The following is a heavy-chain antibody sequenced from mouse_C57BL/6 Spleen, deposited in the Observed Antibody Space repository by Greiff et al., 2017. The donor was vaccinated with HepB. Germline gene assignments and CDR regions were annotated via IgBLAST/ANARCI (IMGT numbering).Heavy chain of an antibody. CDR2: ISSGSSTI. D-gene: IGHD1-1*01. Sequence: EVKLVESGGGLVKPGGSLKLSCAASGFTFSDYGMHWVRQAPEKGLEWVAYISSGSSTIYYADTVKGRFTISRDNAKNTLFLQMTSLRSEDTAMYYCAREGFYYGSSHWYFDVWGTGTTVTVSS. V-gene: IGHV5-17*01. J-gene: IGHJ1*03. CDR3: AREGFYYGSSHWYFDV. CDR1: GFTFSDYG.